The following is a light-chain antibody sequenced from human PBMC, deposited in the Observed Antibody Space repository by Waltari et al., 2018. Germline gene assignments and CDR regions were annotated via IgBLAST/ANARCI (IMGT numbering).Light chain of an antibody. J-gene: IGKJ4*01. V-gene: IGKV1-5*03. Sequence: DIQMTQSPSTLSASVGDRVTITCRASQSILTWLAWYQRKPGKAPRLLMSKASSLQTGVPSRFSGSGSGTEFTLTISSLEPDDFATYYCQQYNTYSPGPTFGGGTKVEIK. CDR1: QSILTW. CDR3: QQYNTYSPGPT. CDR2: KAS.